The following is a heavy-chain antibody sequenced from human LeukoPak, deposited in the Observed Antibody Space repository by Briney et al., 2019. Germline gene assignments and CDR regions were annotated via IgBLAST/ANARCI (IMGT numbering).Heavy chain of an antibody. Sequence: GGSLRLSWAASGXTFSSYWVHWVRQTPGRELVWVSRINSDGSDTKYADSVKGRFTISRDNAKSTLYLQMNSLRAEDTGVYYCATVPHPVGTFDNWGQGTLVTVSS. J-gene: IGHJ4*02. CDR1: GXTFSSYW. V-gene: IGHV3-74*03. D-gene: IGHD7-27*01. CDR3: ATVPHPVGTFDN. CDR2: INSDGSDT.